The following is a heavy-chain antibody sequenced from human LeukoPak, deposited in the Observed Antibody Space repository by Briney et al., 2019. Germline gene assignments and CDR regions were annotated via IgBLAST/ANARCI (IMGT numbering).Heavy chain of an antibody. D-gene: IGHD6-6*01. CDR1: GFTFSTYA. J-gene: IGHJ4*02. V-gene: IGHV3-23*01. CDR3: ARHRSSWLIDY. CDR2: ITGSGGAT. Sequence: GGSLRLSCAASGFTFSTYAVNWVRQAPGKGLEWVSAITGSGGATYYADSVKGRFTISRDNSKNTLYLQMNSLRAEDTAVYYCARHRSSWLIDYWGQGTLVTVSS.